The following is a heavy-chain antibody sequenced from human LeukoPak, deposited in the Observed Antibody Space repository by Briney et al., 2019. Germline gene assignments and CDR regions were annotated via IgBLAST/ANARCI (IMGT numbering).Heavy chain of an antibody. Sequence: GGSLRLSCAASGFTFSSYAMSWVRQAPGKGLDWVSAISGSGGSTYYADSVKGRFTISRDNSKKTLYLQMNSLRADDTAVYYCAKGVGYYYDSSGYYYFDYWGQGTLVTVSS. V-gene: IGHV3-23*01. CDR1: GFTFSSYA. D-gene: IGHD3-22*01. CDR3: AKGVGYYYDSSGYYYFDY. J-gene: IGHJ4*02. CDR2: ISGSGGST.